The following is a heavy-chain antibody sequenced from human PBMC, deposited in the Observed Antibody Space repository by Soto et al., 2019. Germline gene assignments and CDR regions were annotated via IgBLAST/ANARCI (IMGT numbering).Heavy chain of an antibody. CDR1: GGTFDRHT. CDR2: IIPIFSTP. CDR3: ARGGLQAQGVQYNHYAMDV. J-gene: IGHJ6*02. V-gene: IGHV1-69*06. D-gene: IGHD4-4*01. Sequence: SVKVSCKASGGTFDRHTINWVRQAPGQGLEWMGGIIPIFSTPKYAQKFQGRVMLTADKSTSTAYMELSSLRYEDTAVYYCARGGLQAQGVQYNHYAMDVWGQGTTVTVSS.